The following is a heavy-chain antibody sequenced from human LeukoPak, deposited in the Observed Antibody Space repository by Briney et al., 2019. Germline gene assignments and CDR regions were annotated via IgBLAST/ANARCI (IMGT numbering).Heavy chain of an antibody. D-gene: IGHD4-17*01. CDR3: ASGPTTVTNWYYYYYMDV. Sequence: PSETLSLTCTISGGSVSDYYWSWIRQSPGKGLEWIGYIYYTGSTTYNPSLKSRVTISADTSKNQFSLKLSSVTAADTAVYYCASGPTTVTNWYYYYYMDVWGKGTTVTISS. V-gene: IGHV4-59*08. CDR2: IYYTGST. CDR1: GGSVSDYY. J-gene: IGHJ6*03.